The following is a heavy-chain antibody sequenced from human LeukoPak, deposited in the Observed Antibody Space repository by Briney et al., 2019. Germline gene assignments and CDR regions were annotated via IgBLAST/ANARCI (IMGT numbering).Heavy chain of an antibody. J-gene: IGHJ4*02. V-gene: IGHV4-30-2*01. CDR2: IYYSGST. Sequence: PSETLSLTCAVSGGSISSGGYSWSWIRQPPGKGLEWIGYIYYSGSTYYNPSLKSRVTISVDTSKNQFSLKLSSVTAADTAVYYCARAIRHVAAAAPGWGQGTLVTVSS. D-gene: IGHD6-13*01. CDR3: ARAIRHVAAAAPG. CDR1: GGSISSGGYS.